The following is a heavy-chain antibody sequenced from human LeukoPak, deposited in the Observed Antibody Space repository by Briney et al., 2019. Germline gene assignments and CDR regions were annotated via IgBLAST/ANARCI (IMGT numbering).Heavy chain of an antibody. CDR3: AREAVAGYFDY. D-gene: IGHD6-19*01. CDR2: INPNSGGT. J-gene: IGHJ4*02. V-gene: IGHV1-2*02. Sequence: ASLKVSCKASGYTFTAYYVHWVRQAPGQGLEWMGWINPNSGGTNYAQKFQGRVTMTRDTSISTAYMELSRLRSDDTAVYYCAREAVAGYFDYWGQGTLVTVSS. CDR1: GYTFTAYY.